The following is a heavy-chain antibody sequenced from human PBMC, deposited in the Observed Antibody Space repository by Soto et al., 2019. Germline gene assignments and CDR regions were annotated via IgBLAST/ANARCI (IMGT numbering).Heavy chain of an antibody. CDR2: INHSGST. J-gene: IGHJ5*02. D-gene: IGHD4-17*01. CDR1: GGSFSGYY. Sequence: SETLSLTCAVYGGSFSGYYWSWIRQPPGKGLEWIGEINHSGSTNYNPSLKSRVTISVDTSKNQFSLKLSSVTAADTAVYYCASLWYQTDYGSTWGQGTLVTVSS. V-gene: IGHV4-34*01. CDR3: ASLWYQTDYGST.